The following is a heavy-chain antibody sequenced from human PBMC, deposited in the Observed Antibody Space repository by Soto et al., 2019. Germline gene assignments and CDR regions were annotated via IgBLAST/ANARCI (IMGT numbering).Heavy chain of an antibody. Sequence: SETLSLTCTVSGGSVSSGSYYWSWIRQPPGKGLEWIGYIYYSGSTNYNPSLKSRVTISVDTSKNQFSLKLSSVTAADTAVYYCARDRSVYCTNGVCAKVYYYYGMDVWGQGTTVTVSS. V-gene: IGHV4-61*01. D-gene: IGHD2-8*01. J-gene: IGHJ6*02. CDR3: ARDRSVYCTNGVCAKVYYYYGMDV. CDR1: GGSVSSGSYY. CDR2: IYYSGST.